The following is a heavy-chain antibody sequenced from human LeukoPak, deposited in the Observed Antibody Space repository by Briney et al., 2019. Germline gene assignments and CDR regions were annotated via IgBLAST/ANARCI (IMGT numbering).Heavy chain of an antibody. Sequence: GGSLRLSCAASGFTFSSYGIHWVRQTPGKGLEWVAVIAYDGGNKYYADSVKGRFTISRDNSKNTLYLQMNSLRAEDTAAYYCARDSSPWYYYDSSGSNGFDPWGQGTLVAVSS. CDR2: IAYDGGNK. V-gene: IGHV3-30-3*01. CDR1: GFTFSSYG. J-gene: IGHJ5*02. D-gene: IGHD3-22*01. CDR3: ARDSSPWYYYDSSGSNGFDP.